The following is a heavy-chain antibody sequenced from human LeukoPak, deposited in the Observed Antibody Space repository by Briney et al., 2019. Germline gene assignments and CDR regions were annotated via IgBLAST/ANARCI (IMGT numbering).Heavy chain of an antibody. J-gene: IGHJ4*02. CDR3: ARGAPLDILTGYSLDY. V-gene: IGHV4-4*02. Sequence: SETLSLTCAVSGGSISSSNWWNWVRQTPGKGLEWIGEIYHRGNTHYNPSLKSRVTMSVDTSTNQFSLRVNSVTAADTAVYYCARGAPLDILTGYSLDYWGQGTLVTVSS. CDR1: GGSISSSNW. D-gene: IGHD3-9*01. CDR2: IYHRGNT.